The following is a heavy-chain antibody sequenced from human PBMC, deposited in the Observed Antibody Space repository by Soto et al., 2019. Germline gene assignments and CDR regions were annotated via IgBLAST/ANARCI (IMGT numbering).Heavy chain of an antibody. D-gene: IGHD6-6*01. V-gene: IGHV6-1*01. Sequence: SQTLSLTCAISGDSVSSNSAAWNWIRQSPSRGLEWLGRTYYRSKWYNDYAVSVKSRITINPDTSKNQFSLQLNSVTPEDTAVYYCARDVQGGSSWGEYWYYGMDVWGQGTTVTVSS. CDR1: GDSVSSNSAA. CDR3: ARDVQGGSSWGEYWYYGMDV. J-gene: IGHJ6*02. CDR2: TYYRSKWYN.